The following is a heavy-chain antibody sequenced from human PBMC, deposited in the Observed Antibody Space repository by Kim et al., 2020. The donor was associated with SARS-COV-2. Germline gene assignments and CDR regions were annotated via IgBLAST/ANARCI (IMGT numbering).Heavy chain of an antibody. CDR3: ARGGGIIVVVPAATN. CDR2: ISYDGSNK. CDR1: GFTFSSYA. Sequence: GGSLRLSCAASGFTFSSYAMHWVRQAPGKGLEWVAVISYDGSNKYYADSVKGRFTISRDNSKNTLYLQMNSLRAEDTAVYYCARGGGIIVVVPAATNWGQGTLVTVSS. J-gene: IGHJ4*02. D-gene: IGHD2-2*01. V-gene: IGHV3-30-3*01.